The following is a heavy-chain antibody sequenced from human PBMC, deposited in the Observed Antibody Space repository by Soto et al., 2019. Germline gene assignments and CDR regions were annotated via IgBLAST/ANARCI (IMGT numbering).Heavy chain of an antibody. CDR3: ARDTADIVVEERDWFDP. Sequence: ASVKVSCKASGYTFTSYAMHWVRQASGQRLEWMGWINAGNGNTKYSQKFQGRVTITRDTSTSTAYMELSSLRSEDTAVYYCARDTADIVVEERDWFDPWGQGTLVTVSS. CDR2: INAGNGNT. CDR1: GYTFTSYA. D-gene: IGHD2-2*01. V-gene: IGHV1-3*01. J-gene: IGHJ5*02.